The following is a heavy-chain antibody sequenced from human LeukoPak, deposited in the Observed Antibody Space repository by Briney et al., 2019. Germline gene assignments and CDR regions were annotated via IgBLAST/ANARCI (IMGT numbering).Heavy chain of an antibody. CDR2: IYGSGST. V-gene: IGHV4-59*01. D-gene: IGHD6-13*01. CDR1: GASINSYY. J-gene: IGHJ4*02. Sequence: SETLSLTCTVSGASINSYYWSWIRQPPGKGLEWIGCIYGSGSTDYNPSLKSRVTISQDTSKSQFSLKLTSVTAADTAMYYCARTSSSWLWGQGTLVTVSS. CDR3: ARTSSSWL.